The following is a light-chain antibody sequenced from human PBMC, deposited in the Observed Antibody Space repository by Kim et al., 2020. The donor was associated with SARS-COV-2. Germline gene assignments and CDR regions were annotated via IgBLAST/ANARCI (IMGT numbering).Light chain of an antibody. Sequence: EIVMTQSPATLSVSPGERATLSCRASQSVSSNLAWYQQKPGQAPRLLIYGASTRATGIPDRFSGSGSGTEFTLTISSLQSEDFAVYYCQQYNNWPLTFVQGTKVDIK. CDR2: GAS. CDR3: QQYNNWPLT. V-gene: IGKV3-15*01. J-gene: IGKJ1*01. CDR1: QSVSSN.